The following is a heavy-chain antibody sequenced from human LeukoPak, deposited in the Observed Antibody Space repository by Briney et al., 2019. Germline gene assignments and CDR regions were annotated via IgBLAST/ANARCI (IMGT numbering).Heavy chain of an antibody. J-gene: IGHJ5*02. CDR1: GLTVSSNY. Sequence: GGSLRLSCAASGLTVSSNYMSWVRQAPGKGLEWVSVIYSGGTTYYADSVKGRFTISRDNSKNTLYLQMNRLRAEDTAVYYCARGVTPDWFDPWGQGTLVTVSS. V-gene: IGHV3-66*01. D-gene: IGHD2-21*02. CDR3: ARGVTPDWFDP. CDR2: IYSGGTT.